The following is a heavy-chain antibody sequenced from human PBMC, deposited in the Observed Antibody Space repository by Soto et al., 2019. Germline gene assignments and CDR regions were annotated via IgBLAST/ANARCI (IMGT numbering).Heavy chain of an antibody. CDR1: GFTFSSYG. V-gene: IGHV3-33*01. D-gene: IGHD2-2*01. CDR3: ATDVVLVPAAMGGAY. CDR2: IWYDGSNK. Sequence: QVQLVESGGGVVQPGRSLRLSCAASGFTFSSYGMHWVRQAPGKGLEWVAVIWYDGSNKYYADSVKGRFTTSRDNSKNTLYLQMNSLRAEDTAVYYCATDVVLVPAAMGGAYWGQGTLVTVSS. J-gene: IGHJ4*02.